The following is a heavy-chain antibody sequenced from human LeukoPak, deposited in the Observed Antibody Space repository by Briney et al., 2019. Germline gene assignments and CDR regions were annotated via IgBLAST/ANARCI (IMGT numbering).Heavy chain of an antibody. V-gene: IGHV3-11*05. Sequence: GGSLILSCAASGFTFSDYYMSWIRQAPGKGLEWVSYISISSSYTNYVDSVKGRFTISRDNAKNSLYLQMNSLRAEDTAVYYCAREGPDCSGGSCYSGANYWGQGTLVTVSS. CDR1: GFTFSDYY. CDR3: AREGPDCSGGSCYSGANY. CDR2: ISISSSYT. J-gene: IGHJ4*02. D-gene: IGHD2-15*01.